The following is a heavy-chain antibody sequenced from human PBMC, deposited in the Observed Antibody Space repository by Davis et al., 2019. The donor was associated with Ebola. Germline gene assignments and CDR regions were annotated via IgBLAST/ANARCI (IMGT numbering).Heavy chain of an antibody. V-gene: IGHV1-8*01. D-gene: IGHD6-6*01. CDR2: MNPNSGNT. Sequence: AASVKVSCKASGYTFTSYDINWVRQATGQGLEWMRWMNPNSGNTGYAQKFQGRVTMTRNTSISTAYMELSSLRSEDTAVYYCARAWSASPYSSSSFDYWGQGTLVTVSS. J-gene: IGHJ4*02. CDR1: GYTFTSYD. CDR3: ARAWSASPYSSSSFDY.